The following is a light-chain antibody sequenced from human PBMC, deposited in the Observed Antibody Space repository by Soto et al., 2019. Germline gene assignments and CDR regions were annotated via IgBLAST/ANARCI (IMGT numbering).Light chain of an antibody. J-gene: IGKJ5*01. Sequence: EIVMTQSPTILSVSPGERATLSCRASQSVSSNLAWYQQKPGQAPRLLIYGVYTRAPGIPARFSGSGSGTDFTLTISSLEPEDFAVYYCQQRSNWPPITFGQGTRLEIK. CDR3: QQRSNWPPIT. CDR1: QSVSSN. V-gene: IGKV3-11*01. CDR2: GVY.